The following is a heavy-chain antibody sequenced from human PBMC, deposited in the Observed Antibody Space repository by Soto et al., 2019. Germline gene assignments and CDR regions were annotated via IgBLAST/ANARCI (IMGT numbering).Heavy chain of an antibody. CDR3: ERFSGGGW. CDR1: GFSVGSNR. J-gene: IGHJ4*02. Sequence: EQLVETGGGLIQPGGSLRISCAASGFSVGSNRMTWVRQAPGKGLEWVSVIYYHGETYYADSVQGRFTISRDTSRNMLFLQMNNLRHEDTAVYYCERFSGGGWWGQGTLVTVSS. CDR2: IYYHGET. V-gene: IGHV3-53*02. D-gene: IGHD3-16*01.